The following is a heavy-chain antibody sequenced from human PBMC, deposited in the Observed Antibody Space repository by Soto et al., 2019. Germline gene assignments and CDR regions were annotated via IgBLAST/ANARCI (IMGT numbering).Heavy chain of an antibody. V-gene: IGHV4-30-4*01. CDR1: GGSISSGDYY. CDR3: ARGVRGDFWSGYRLGRGMDV. CDR2: IYYSGST. Sequence: PSETLSLTCTVSGGSISSGDYYWSWIRQPPGKCLEWIGYIYYSGSTYYNPSLKSRVTISVDTSKNQFSLKLSSVTAADTAVYYCARGVRGDFWSGYRLGRGMDVWGQGTTVTVYS. D-gene: IGHD3-3*01. J-gene: IGHJ6*02.